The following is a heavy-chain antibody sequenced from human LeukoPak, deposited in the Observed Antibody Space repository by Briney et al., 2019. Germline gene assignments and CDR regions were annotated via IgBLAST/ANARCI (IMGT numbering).Heavy chain of an antibody. J-gene: IGHJ6*02. CDR1: GYTFSHYA. V-gene: IGHV1-3*01. CDR2: ITAGNGDT. D-gene: IGHD5-12*01. CDR3: VRGLDYYYTMDV. Sequence: GASVKFSCKASGYTFSHYAIHWVRQAPGQTFEWMGWITAGNGDTKYSEKFQDRVTLTRDTSARTAYKELSSLRSEDTAIYFCVRGLDYYYTMDVWGQGTTIIVSS.